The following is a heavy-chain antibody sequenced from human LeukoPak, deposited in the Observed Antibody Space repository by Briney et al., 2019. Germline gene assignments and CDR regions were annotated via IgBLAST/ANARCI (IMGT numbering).Heavy chain of an antibody. J-gene: IGHJ6*03. V-gene: IGHV3-30*02. D-gene: IGHD3-10*01. Sequence: GGSLRLSCAASGFTFSSYGMHWVRQAPGKGLEWVAFIRYDGSNKYYADSEKGRFTISRDNSKNTLYLQMNSLRAEDTAVYYCAKDMVRGVIHYYYYMDVWGKGTTVTISS. CDR1: GFTFSSYG. CDR2: IRYDGSNK. CDR3: AKDMVRGVIHYYYYMDV.